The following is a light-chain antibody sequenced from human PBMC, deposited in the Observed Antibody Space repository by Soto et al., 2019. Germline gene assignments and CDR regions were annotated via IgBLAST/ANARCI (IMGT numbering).Light chain of an antibody. J-gene: IGKJ2*01. CDR1: QTISSY. V-gene: IGKV1-39*01. Sequence: DIQMTKSPSSLSASVGDRVTITCRASQTISSYLNWYQQKPGKAPKLLIYAASILQNGVPSRFSGSGSGTDFTLTISSLQPEDFASYYCQQSHSIPYTFGQGTKLEIK. CDR3: QQSHSIPYT. CDR2: AAS.